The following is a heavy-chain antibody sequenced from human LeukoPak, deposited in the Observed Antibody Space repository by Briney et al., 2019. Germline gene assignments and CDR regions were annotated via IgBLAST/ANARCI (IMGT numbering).Heavy chain of an antibody. CDR1: GGSISSTSYY. V-gene: IGHV4-39*01. D-gene: IGHD4-17*01. CDR2: INYSGST. J-gene: IGHJ4*02. CDR3: ARHNYGDYVFYY. Sequence: SETLSLTCTVSGGSISSTSYYWGWIRQPPGKGLEWIGTINYSGSTYYNPSLKSRVTISVDTYKNQFSLKLSSVTAADTAVYYCARHNYGDYVFYYWGQGTLVTVSS.